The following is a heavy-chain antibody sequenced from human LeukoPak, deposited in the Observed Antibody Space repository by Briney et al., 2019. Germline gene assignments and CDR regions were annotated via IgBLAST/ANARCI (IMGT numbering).Heavy chain of an antibody. CDR2: ISGSGGST. Sequence: GGSLRLSCAASGFTFSSYAMSWVRQAPGKGLEWVSAISGSGGSTYYADSVKGRFTISRDSSKNTLYLQMNSLRAEDTAVYYCAKDSSRYDFWSGSTPYWGQGTLVTVSS. CDR1: GFTFSSYA. J-gene: IGHJ4*02. V-gene: IGHV3-23*01. CDR3: AKDSSRYDFWSGSTPY. D-gene: IGHD3-3*01.